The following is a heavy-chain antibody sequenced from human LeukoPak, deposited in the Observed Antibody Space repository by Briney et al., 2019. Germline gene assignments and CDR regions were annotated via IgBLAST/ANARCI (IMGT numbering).Heavy chain of an antibody. CDR3: ARRNLGPYYMDV. V-gene: IGHV1-8*01. CDR2: MNPNSGNT. D-gene: IGHD1-14*01. Sequence: ASVKVSCKASGYTFSAYDIIWVRQAAGQGLEWMGWMNPNSGNTGYAQKFQGRVTMTRNTSISTAYMELSSLRSEDTAVYYCARRNLGPYYMDVWGKGTTVTVSS. J-gene: IGHJ6*03. CDR1: GYTFSAYD.